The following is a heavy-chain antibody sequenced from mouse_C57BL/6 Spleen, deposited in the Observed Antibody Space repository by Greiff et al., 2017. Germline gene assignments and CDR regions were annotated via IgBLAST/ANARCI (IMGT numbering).Heavy chain of an antibody. D-gene: IGHD1-1*01. V-gene: IGHV1-69*01. J-gene: IGHJ4*01. CDR3: ARSAVVATRYAMDY. Sequence: VQLQQPGAELVMPGASVKLSCKASGYTFTRYWMHWVKQSPGQGLEWIGEINPSVSYPNYNQKFKGTSTLPVDKSSSTAYMQLSRLTSEDSAVYYGARSAVVATRYAMDYWGQGTSVTVSS. CDR1: GYTFTRYW. CDR2: INPSVSYP.